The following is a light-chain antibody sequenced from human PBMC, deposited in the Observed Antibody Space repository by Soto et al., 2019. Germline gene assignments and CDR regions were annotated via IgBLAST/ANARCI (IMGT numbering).Light chain of an antibody. V-gene: IGLV2-14*01. CDR1: NSDVGDYNY. Sequence: QSALTQPASVSGSPGQSITISCTGTNSDVGDYNYVSWYQQHPGKAPKLMIYGVSNRPSGVSNRFSGSKSGNTASLTISGLQAEDEADYYCSSYTSSSTLVVFGTGTKVTVL. CDR3: SSYTSSSTLVV. J-gene: IGLJ1*01. CDR2: GVS.